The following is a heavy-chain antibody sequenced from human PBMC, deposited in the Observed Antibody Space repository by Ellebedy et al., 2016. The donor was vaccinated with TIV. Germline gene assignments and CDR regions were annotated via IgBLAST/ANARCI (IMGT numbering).Heavy chain of an antibody. D-gene: IGHD4-17*01. CDR1: GGSINNRKYH. J-gene: IGHJ4*02. CDR2: IYYSGNT. Sequence: SETLSLTXTVSGGSINNRKYHWAWNRPPPGKGLEWIGSIYYSGNTHYNPSLKSRVTTSIDTSKNQFSLKVSSVSAADTAVYYCTRDVADYGDASVDHWGQGILVTVSS. V-gene: IGHV4-39*07. CDR3: TRDVADYGDASVDH.